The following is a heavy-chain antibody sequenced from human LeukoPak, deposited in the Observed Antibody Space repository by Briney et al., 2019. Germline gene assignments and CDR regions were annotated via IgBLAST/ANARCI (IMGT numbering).Heavy chain of an antibody. J-gene: IGHJ5*02. V-gene: IGHV5-10-1*01. Sequence: GEPLNTSCKAPGSTFTSYWISWVRQLHGKGLEWMGMIDPSDSYTNYSPSFQGHVTISADKSISTAYLQWSSLKASDTAMYYCARGLLYDSSGYYLPWGQGTLVTVSS. CDR1: GSTFTSYW. CDR3: ARGLLYDSSGYYLP. CDR2: IDPSDSYT. D-gene: IGHD3-22*01.